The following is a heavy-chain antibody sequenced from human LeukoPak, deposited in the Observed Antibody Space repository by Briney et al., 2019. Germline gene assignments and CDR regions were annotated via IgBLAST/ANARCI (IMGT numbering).Heavy chain of an antibody. J-gene: IGHJ3*02. V-gene: IGHV3-48*01. CDR2: ISSSSSSI. D-gene: IGHD3-10*01. CDR1: GFTFSNYS. Sequence: GGSLRLSCAASGFTFSNYSMNWVRQAPGKGLEWVSYISSSSSSIFYADSVKGRFAISRDNAKNSLYLQMNSLRAEDTAVYYCARAATRGRGAFDIWGQGTMVTVSS. CDR3: ARAATRGRGAFDI.